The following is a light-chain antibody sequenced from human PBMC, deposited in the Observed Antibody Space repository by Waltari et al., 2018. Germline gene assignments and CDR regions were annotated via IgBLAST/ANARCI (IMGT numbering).Light chain of an antibody. J-gene: IGLJ2*01. CDR2: DVT. CDR1: SGDIGGYHY. Sequence: QSALTHPAAVSGSPGQSITLSCTGTSGDIGGYHYFSWYQQHPGKAPKLMIYDVTRWPSGVSNRFSGSKSGNTASLTISGLQAEDEADYYCTSYTSTNTVIFGGVTKVTV. CDR3: TSYTSTNTVI. V-gene: IGLV2-14*03.